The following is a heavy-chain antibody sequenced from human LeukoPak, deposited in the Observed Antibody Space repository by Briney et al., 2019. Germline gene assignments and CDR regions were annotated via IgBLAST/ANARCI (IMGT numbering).Heavy chain of an antibody. Sequence: GGSLRLSCAASGFTFSGYWMQWVRQAPGKGLEWVANIRHDGSETYYVDSLRGRFTISRDNAKNLVYLQMSNLRAEDTAIYYCARDETYDYESNGYLDFWGQGTVVTVSS. CDR3: ARDETYDYESNGYLDF. D-gene: IGHD3-22*01. CDR2: IRHDGSET. CDR1: GFTFSGYW. V-gene: IGHV3-7*01. J-gene: IGHJ4*02.